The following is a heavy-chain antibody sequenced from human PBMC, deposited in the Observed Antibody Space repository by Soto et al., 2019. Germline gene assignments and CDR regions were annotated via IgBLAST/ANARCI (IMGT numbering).Heavy chain of an antibody. Sequence: SETLSLTCTVSGGSISSGDYYWSWIRQPPGKGLEWIGYIYYSGSTYYNPSLKSRVTISVDTSKNQFSLKLSSVTAADTAVYYCARDGRFGLNYYYGMDVWGQGTTVNVSS. CDR3: ARDGRFGLNYYYGMDV. D-gene: IGHD3-3*01. J-gene: IGHJ6*02. CDR1: GGSISSGDYY. CDR2: IYYSGST. V-gene: IGHV4-30-4*01.